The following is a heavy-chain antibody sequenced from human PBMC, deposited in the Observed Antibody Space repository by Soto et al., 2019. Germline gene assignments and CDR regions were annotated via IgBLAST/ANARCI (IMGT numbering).Heavy chain of an antibody. D-gene: IGHD3-3*01. V-gene: IGHV1-69*13. Sequence: GASVKVSCKASGGTFSSYAISWVRQAPGQGLEWMGGIIPIFGTANYAQKFQGRVTITADESTSTAYMELSSLRSEDTAVYYCARGYDVYPPPGMDVWGQGTTVTGSS. CDR1: GGTFSSYA. CDR3: ARGYDVYPPPGMDV. J-gene: IGHJ6*02. CDR2: IIPIFGTA.